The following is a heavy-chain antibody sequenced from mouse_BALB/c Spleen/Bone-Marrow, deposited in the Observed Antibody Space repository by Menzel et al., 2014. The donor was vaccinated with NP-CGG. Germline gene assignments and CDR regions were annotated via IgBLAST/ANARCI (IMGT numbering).Heavy chain of an antibody. D-gene: IGHD6-1*01. CDR2: IWAGGST. V-gene: IGHV2-9*02. J-gene: IGHJ4*01. Sequence: VMLVESGPGLVAPSQSLSITCTVSGFSLTSYGVHWVRQPPGKGLEWLGAIWAGGSTNYNSALMSRLSISRDNSKSQVFLKMNSPQTDDTAMYYCARPTPRYFAMDYWGQGTSVTVSS. CDR3: ARPTPRYFAMDY. CDR1: GFSLTSYG.